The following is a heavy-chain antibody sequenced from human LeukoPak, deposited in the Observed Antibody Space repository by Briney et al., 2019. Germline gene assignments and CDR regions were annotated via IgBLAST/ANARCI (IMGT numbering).Heavy chain of an antibody. Sequence: HPGGSLRLSCAASGFTFSSYAMSWVRQAPGKGLEWVSAISGSGGRIYYGASVKGRFTISRDNSKNTLNLQMNSLRAEDTAVYYCAKLSGYGSGSYLYYFDYWGQGTLVTVSS. CDR1: GFTFSSYA. CDR3: AKLSGYGSGSYLYYFDY. D-gene: IGHD3-10*01. CDR2: ISGSGGRI. J-gene: IGHJ4*02. V-gene: IGHV3-23*01.